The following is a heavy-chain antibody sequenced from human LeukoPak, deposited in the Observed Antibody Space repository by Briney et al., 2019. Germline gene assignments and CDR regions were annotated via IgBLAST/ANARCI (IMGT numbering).Heavy chain of an antibody. J-gene: IGHJ3*02. CDR3: ARDRGNVPDAFDI. Sequence: SETLSLTCTVSGGSISVYYWRWIRQPPGKGLEGIGYIYNSGSTNYNPSLKSRVTISVDRFKNQFSLKLNSVTAADTAVYYCARDRGNVPDAFDIWGQGTMVTVSS. V-gene: IGHV4-59*01. CDR2: IYNSGST. CDR1: GGSISVYY. D-gene: IGHD3-10*01.